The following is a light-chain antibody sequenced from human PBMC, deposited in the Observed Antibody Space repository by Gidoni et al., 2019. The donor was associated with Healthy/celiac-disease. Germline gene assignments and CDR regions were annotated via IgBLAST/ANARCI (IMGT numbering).Light chain of an antibody. J-gene: IGKJ5*01. CDR1: QSLLHSNGYNY. CDR2: LGS. Sequence: DIVMTQSPLSLPVTSGEPASISCRSSQSLLHSNGYNYLDWYLQKPGLSPQLLIYLGSNRASGVPDRFSGSGSGTDFTLKISRVEAEDVGVYYCMQALQTPRTFGQGTRLEIK. V-gene: IGKV2-28*01. CDR3: MQALQTPRT.